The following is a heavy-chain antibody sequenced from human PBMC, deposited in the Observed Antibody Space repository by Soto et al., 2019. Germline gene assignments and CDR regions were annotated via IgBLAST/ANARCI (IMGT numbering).Heavy chain of an antibody. Sequence: ASVKVSCKASGYTFTSYGISWVRQAPGQGLEWMGWISAYNGNTSYAQKLQGRVTMTTDTSTSTAYMELRSLRSDDTAVYYCARDAKGYCSGGSCYSDYWGQGTLVTVSS. CDR3: ARDAKGYCSGGSCYSDY. V-gene: IGHV1-18*01. D-gene: IGHD2-15*01. CDR1: GYTFTSYG. CDR2: ISAYNGNT. J-gene: IGHJ4*02.